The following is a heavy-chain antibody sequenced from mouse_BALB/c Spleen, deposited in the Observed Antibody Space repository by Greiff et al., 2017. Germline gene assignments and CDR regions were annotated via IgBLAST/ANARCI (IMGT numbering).Heavy chain of an antibody. CDR1: GFTFSSFG. V-gene: IGHV5-17*02. Sequence: EVQVVESGGGLVQPGGSRKLSCAASGFTFSSFGMHWVRQAPEKGLEWVAYISSGSSTIYYADTVKGRFTISRDNPKNTLFLQMTSLRSEDTAMYYCARGIYYYYFFAYWGQGTLVTVSA. J-gene: IGHJ3*01. CDR2: ISSGSSTI. D-gene: IGHD2-4*01. CDR3: ARGIYYYYFFAY.